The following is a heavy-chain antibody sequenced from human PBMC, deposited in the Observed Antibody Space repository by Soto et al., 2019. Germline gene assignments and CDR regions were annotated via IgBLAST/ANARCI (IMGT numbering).Heavy chain of an antibody. CDR3: ARDLAFDAFAI. V-gene: IGHV3-7*04. Sequence: PGGSLRLSCAAPGFVFTMYWMTWVRQAPGKGLQWVANIKPDGSEQYYVDSLKGRFTISRDNAKNSLYLQINSLRAEDTAVYYCARDLAFDAFAIWGQGTMVTVSS. J-gene: IGHJ3*02. CDR1: GFVFTMYW. CDR2: IKPDGSEQ.